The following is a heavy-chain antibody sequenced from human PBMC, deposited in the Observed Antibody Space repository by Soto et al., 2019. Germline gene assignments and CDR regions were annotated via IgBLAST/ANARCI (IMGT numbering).Heavy chain of an antibody. V-gene: IGHV4-39*01. J-gene: IGHJ4*02. CDR1: GGSISSSSYY. D-gene: IGHD3-10*01. CDR3: ARRGSGSYSDY. CDR2: IYYSGST. Sequence: SETLSLTCTVPGGSISSSSYYWGWIRQPPGKGLEWIGSIYYSGSTYYNPSLKSRVTISVDTSKNQFSLKLSSVTAADTAVYYCARRGSGSYSDYWGQGTLVT.